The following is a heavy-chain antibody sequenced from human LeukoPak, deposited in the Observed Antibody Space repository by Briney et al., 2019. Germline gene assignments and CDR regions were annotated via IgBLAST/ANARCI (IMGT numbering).Heavy chain of an antibody. V-gene: IGHV3-21*01. D-gene: IGHD3-10*01. J-gene: IGHJ4*02. Sequence: AGGSLRLSCATSGFIFSSAWMSWVRQAPGKGLEWVSCIISSSRYIYYADSVKGRFTISRDNAKNSLYLQMNSLRAEDTAVYYCAREIDGSGSYCDYWGQGTLVTVSS. CDR2: IISSSRYI. CDR1: GFIFSSAW. CDR3: AREIDGSGSYCDY.